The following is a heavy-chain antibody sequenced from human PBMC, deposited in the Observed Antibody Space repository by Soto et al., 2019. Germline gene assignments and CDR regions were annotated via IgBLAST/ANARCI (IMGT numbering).Heavy chain of an antibody. D-gene: IGHD3-3*01. CDR1: GGSISSSSYY. Sequence: SETLSLTCTVSGGSISSSSYYWGWIRQPPGKGLEWIGSIYYSGSTYYNPSLKSRVTISVDTSKNQFSLKLSSVTAADTAVYYCASTILRGYYYYYMDVWGKGTTVTVSS. CDR3: ASTILRGYYYYYMDV. V-gene: IGHV4-39*01. J-gene: IGHJ6*03. CDR2: IYYSGST.